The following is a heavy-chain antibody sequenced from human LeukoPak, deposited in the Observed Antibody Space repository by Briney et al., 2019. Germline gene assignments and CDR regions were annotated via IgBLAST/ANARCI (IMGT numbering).Heavy chain of an antibody. V-gene: IGHV1-18*01. Sequence: ASVKVSCKASGYTFTSYGISWVRQAPGQGLEWMGWISAYNGNTNYAQKLQGRVTMTTDTSTSTAYMELRSLRSDDTAVYYCARGLGLDLSSTSCDYWGQGTLVTVSS. CDR3: ARGLGLDLSSTSCDY. D-gene: IGHD2-2*01. CDR2: ISAYNGNT. J-gene: IGHJ4*02. CDR1: GYTFTSYG.